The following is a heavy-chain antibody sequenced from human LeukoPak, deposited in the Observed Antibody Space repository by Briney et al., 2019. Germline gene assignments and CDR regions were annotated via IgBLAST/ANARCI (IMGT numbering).Heavy chain of an antibody. CDR2: ISYDGSNK. Sequence: GRSLRLSCAAFGFTFSSYAMHWVRQAPGKGLEWVAVISYDGSNKYYADSVKGRFTISRDNSKNTLYLQMNSLRAEDTAVYYCARGYSSGWYDKLDYWGQGTLVTVSS. J-gene: IGHJ4*02. CDR3: ARGYSSGWYDKLDY. CDR1: GFTFSSYA. D-gene: IGHD6-19*01. V-gene: IGHV3-30-3*01.